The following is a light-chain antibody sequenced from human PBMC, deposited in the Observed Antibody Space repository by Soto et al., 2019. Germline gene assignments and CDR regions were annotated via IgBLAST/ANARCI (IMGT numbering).Light chain of an antibody. J-gene: IGKJ2*01. V-gene: IGKV3-15*01. Sequence: EIVMTQSPATLSVSPGERATLSCRASQSVSSNLAWYQQKPGQAPRLLIYGASTRATGIPARFSGSGSGTEFTLTISSLQSEDFAVYCCQQYNNWSGTFGQGTKLEIK. CDR2: GAS. CDR3: QQYNNWSGT. CDR1: QSVSSN.